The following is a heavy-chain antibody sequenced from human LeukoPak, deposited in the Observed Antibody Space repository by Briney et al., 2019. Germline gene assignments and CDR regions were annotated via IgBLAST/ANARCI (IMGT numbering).Heavy chain of an antibody. J-gene: IGHJ6*02. V-gene: IGHV3-53*01. CDR3: ARERYRHYYGMDV. CDR1: GFAVSSYY. CDR2: IDSGGSA. D-gene: IGHD3-9*01. Sequence: GGSLRLSCAASGFAVSSYYMSWVRQAPGKGLEWVSFIDSGGSAYYADSVKGRFTISRDNSKNTLYLQMNSLRAEDTAVYYCARERYRHYYGMDVWGQGTTVTVSS.